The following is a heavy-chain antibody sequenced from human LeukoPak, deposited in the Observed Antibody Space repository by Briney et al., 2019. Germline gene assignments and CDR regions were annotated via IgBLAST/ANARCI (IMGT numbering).Heavy chain of an antibody. J-gene: IGHJ6*03. D-gene: IGHD2-2*01. V-gene: IGHV4-34*01. CDR3: ARFRRGDIVVVPAAPYYYYYMDV. Sequence: SETLSLTCAVYGGSFSGYYWSWIRQPPGKGLEWIGEINHSGSTNYNPSLESRVTISVDTSKNQFSLKLSSVTAADTAVYYCARFRRGDIVVVPAAPYYYYYMDVWGKGTTVTVSS. CDR1: GGSFSGYY. CDR2: INHSGST.